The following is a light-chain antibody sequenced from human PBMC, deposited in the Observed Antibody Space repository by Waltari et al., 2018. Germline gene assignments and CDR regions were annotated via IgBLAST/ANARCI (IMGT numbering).Light chain of an antibody. Sequence: DIVMTQSPDFLAVSLGEWATINCKSSQSVLYSANNKDYLAWYQQKPGQPPKLLIYWASTRESGVPDRFSGSGSGTDFTLTISSLQAEDVAVYYCQQYYGVPLTFGGGTKVEIK. J-gene: IGKJ4*01. V-gene: IGKV4-1*01. CDR2: WAS. CDR3: QQYYGVPLT. CDR1: QSVLYSANNKDY.